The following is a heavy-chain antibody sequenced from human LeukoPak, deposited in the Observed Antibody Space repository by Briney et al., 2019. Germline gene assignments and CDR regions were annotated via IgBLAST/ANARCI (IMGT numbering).Heavy chain of an antibody. CDR3: ARERGYCTNGVCYIYYYYYMDV. V-gene: IGHV3-21*01. D-gene: IGHD2-8*01. J-gene: IGHJ6*03. CDR1: GFTFSSYS. CDR2: ISSSSSYI. Sequence: GGSLRLSCAASGFTFSSYSMNWVRQAPGKGLEWVSSISSSSSYIYYADSVKGRFTISRDNAKNSLYLQMNSLRAEDTAVYYCARERGYCTNGVCYIYYYYYMDVWGKGTTVTVSS.